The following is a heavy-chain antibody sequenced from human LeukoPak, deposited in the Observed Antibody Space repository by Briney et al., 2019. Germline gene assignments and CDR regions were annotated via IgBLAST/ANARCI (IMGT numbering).Heavy chain of an antibody. Sequence: GGSLRLSCAASGFTFSSYEMNWVRQAPGKGLEWVSHISSSGSTIDYADSVKGRFTMSRDNAKNSLYLQMNSLRAEDTAVYYCARELVHYMDVWGKGTTVTDSS. CDR1: GFTFSSYE. CDR2: ISSSGSTI. D-gene: IGHD2-8*02. V-gene: IGHV3-48*03. J-gene: IGHJ6*03. CDR3: ARELVHYMDV.